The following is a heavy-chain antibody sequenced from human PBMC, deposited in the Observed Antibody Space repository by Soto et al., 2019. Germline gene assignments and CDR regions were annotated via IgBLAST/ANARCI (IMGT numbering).Heavy chain of an antibody. CDR2: INAGNGNT. D-gene: IGHD6-19*01. CDR1: GYTFTSYA. J-gene: IGHJ4*02. V-gene: IGHV1-3*01. Sequence: ASVKVSCKASGYTFTSYAMHWVRQAPGQRLEWMGWINAGNGNTKYSQKFRGRVTITRDTSASTAYMELSSLRSEDTAVYYCARLSSGWENTFDYWGQGTLVTVSS. CDR3: ARLSSGWENTFDY.